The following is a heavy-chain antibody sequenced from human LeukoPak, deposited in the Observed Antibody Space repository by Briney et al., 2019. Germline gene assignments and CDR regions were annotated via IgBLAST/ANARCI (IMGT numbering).Heavy chain of an antibody. Sequence: PGGSLRLSCAASGFTLNRYSMNGVRQAPGKGLEGVSYIRSSGDKIYYADSGKGRFTISIDIANNSVYLQMNSLRDEDTAVYYCVRDPDALDYWGQGTPVTVSS. J-gene: IGHJ4*02. CDR3: VRDPDALDY. V-gene: IGHV3-48*02. CDR2: IRSSGDKI. CDR1: GFTLNRYS.